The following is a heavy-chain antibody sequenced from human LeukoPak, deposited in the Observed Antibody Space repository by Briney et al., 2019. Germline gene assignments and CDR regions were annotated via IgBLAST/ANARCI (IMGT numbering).Heavy chain of an antibody. CDR2: INHSGST. CDR1: GGSISSSNW. V-gene: IGHV4-4*02. D-gene: IGHD2-2*01. CDR3: ARGRYCSSTSCREGYSFDY. Sequence: PSGTLSLTCAVSGGSISSSNWWSWVRQPPGKGLEWIGEINHSGSTNYNPSLKSRVTISVDTSKNQFSLKLSSVTAADTAVYYCARGRYCSSTSCREGYSFDYWGQGTLVTVSS. J-gene: IGHJ4*02.